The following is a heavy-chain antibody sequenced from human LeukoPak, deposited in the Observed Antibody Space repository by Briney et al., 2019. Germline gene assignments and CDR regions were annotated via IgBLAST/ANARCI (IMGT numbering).Heavy chain of an antibody. CDR1: GFTFSFYG. CDR2: IHYDGSYK. V-gene: IGHV3-30*02. J-gene: IGHJ4*02. D-gene: IGHD2-2*02. Sequence: GGSLRLSCATSGFTFSFYGMHWVRQAPGKGLEWVAFIHYDGSYKFYADSVQGRFSISRDNSKNTLFLQMNSLRADDTAVYYCAKTSDQLLYSKFDFWDQGTLVTVSS. CDR3: AKTSDQLLYSKFDF.